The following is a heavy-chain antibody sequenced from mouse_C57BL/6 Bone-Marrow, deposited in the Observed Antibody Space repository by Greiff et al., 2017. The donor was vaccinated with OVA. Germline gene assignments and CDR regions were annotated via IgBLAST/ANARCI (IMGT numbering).Heavy chain of an antibody. D-gene: IGHD1-1*02. CDR1: GFTFTNYY. CDR2: IRNKPNGSTT. V-gene: IGHV7-3*01. Sequence: EVQLVESGGGLVQPGDSLSLSCAASGFTFTNYYMSWVRQPPGKALEWLAFIRNKPNGSTTEYSASVKGRFTISRDNSQSRSDRQMNDMRAEERDTEDCARYKGRGAVDYFDDWGQGTALTVSS. J-gene: IGHJ2*01. CDR3: ARYKGRGAVDYFDD.